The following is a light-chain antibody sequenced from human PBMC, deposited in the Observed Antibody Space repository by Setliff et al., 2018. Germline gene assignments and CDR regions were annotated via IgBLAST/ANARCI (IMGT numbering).Light chain of an antibody. J-gene: IGLJ1*01. Sequence: QSALTQPASVSGSPGQSITISCTGTSSDVGYYNYVSWYQQHPGKAPKLVIYEVSNRPSGVSNRFSGSKSGNTASLTISGLQAEDEADYYCSSYTSSSTLVFGTGTKGTVL. CDR1: SSDVGYYNY. CDR3: SSYTSSSTLV. V-gene: IGLV2-14*01. CDR2: EVS.